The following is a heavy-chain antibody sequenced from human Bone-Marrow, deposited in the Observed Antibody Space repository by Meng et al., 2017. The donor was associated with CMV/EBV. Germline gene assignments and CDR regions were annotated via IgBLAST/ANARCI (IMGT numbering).Heavy chain of an antibody. CDR1: GFTFSRND. J-gene: IGHJ4*02. Sequence: GGSLRLSCAASGFTFSRNDMHWVRQPVGKGLEWVAFIRFNGKNEYYADSVRGRFTISRDNSKNTVYLQMSSLKTEDTALYYRAKLDTVTVNSWGQGTLVTVSS. D-gene: IGHD4-11*01. V-gene: IGHV3-30*02. CDR3: AKLDTVTVNS. CDR2: IRFNGKNE.